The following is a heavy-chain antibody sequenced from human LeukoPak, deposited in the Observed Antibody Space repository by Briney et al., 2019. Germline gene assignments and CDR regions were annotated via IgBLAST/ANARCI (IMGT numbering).Heavy chain of an antibody. J-gene: IGHJ4*02. CDR3: AKPARTDYADY. Sequence: GGSLRLSCAASRFTFTNYSMNWVRQAPGKGLEWVSSISSLSNYIYYADSVKGRFTISRDNAKNSLYLQMNSLRAEDTAVYYCAKPARTDYADYWGQGTLVTVSS. D-gene: IGHD1-14*01. V-gene: IGHV3-21*04. CDR1: RFTFTNYS. CDR2: ISSLSNYI.